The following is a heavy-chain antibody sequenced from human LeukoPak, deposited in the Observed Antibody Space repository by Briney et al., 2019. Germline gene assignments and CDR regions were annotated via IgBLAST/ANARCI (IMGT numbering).Heavy chain of an antibody. CDR3: AITGNVDTAMVNDYYYYMDV. Sequence: SETLSLTCAVYGGSFSGYYWSWIRQPPGEGLEWIGEINHSGSTNYNPSLKSRVTISVDTSKNQFSLKLSSVTAADTAVYYCAITGNVDTAMVNDYYYYMDVWGKGTTVTVSS. CDR1: GGSFSGYY. CDR2: INHSGST. V-gene: IGHV4-34*01. D-gene: IGHD5-18*01. J-gene: IGHJ6*03.